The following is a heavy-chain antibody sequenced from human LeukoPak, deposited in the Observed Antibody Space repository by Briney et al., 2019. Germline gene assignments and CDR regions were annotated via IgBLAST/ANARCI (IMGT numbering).Heavy chain of an antibody. J-gene: IGHJ5*02. CDR1: GFTFSSYS. CDR2: ISGSGGST. CDR3: AKDPYYYDSSGVDWFDP. Sequence: PGGSLRLSCAASGFTFSSYSMNWVRQAPGKGLEWVSAISGSGGSTYYADSAKGRFTISRDNSKNTLYLQMNSLRAEDTAVYYCAKDPYYYDSSGVDWFDPWGQGTLVTVSS. V-gene: IGHV3-23*01. D-gene: IGHD3-22*01.